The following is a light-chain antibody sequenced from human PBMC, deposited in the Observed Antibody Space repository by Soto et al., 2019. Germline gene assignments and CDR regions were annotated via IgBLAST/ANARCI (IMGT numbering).Light chain of an antibody. J-gene: IGLJ2*01. CDR3: AAWYDSLSAVV. CDR1: SSNIGSNY. V-gene: IGLV1-47*01. CDR2: RND. Sequence: QSVLTQPPSASGTPGQMVTISCSGSSSNIGSNYVYWYQQLPGSAPKLLIYRNDQRPSGVPDRFSASKSGTAASLAISGLRSEDEADYHCAAWYDSLSAVVFGGGTKLTVL.